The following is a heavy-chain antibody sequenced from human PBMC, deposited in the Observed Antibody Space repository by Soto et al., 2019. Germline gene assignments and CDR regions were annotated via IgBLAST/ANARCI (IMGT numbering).Heavy chain of an antibody. J-gene: IGHJ4*02. D-gene: IGHD5-18*01. CDR2: TIPITGTT. Sequence: QVQLVQSGAEVKKPGSSVKVSCKASGDTLSTHGISWLRQAPGQGLEWMGGTIPITGTTDYAEKSQGRVTIIEDESTSTYFMELSLLRQDDAAFYYCAAGYSSDTGDHWGQVNLVTVSS. CDR3: AAGYSSDTGDH. CDR1: GDTLSTHG. V-gene: IGHV1-69*01.